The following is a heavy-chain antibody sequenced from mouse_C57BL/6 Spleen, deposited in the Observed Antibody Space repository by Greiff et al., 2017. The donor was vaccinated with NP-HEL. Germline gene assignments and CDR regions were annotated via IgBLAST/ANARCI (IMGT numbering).Heavy chain of an antibody. V-gene: IGHV1-81*01. D-gene: IGHD2-3*01. Sequence: VQLQQSGAELARPGASVKLSCKASGYTFTSYGISWVKQRTGQGLEWIGEIYPRSGNTYSNEKFTGKATLTADKASSTAYMELRSLTSEDSAVYFCARFDGYPGVYFDYWGQGTTLTVSS. CDR2: IYPRSGNT. CDR1: GYTFTSYG. J-gene: IGHJ2*01. CDR3: ARFDGYPGVYFDY.